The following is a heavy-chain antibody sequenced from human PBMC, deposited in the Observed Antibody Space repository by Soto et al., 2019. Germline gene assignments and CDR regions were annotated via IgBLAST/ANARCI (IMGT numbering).Heavy chain of an antibody. D-gene: IGHD3-9*01. CDR3: ASLSPYYDILTGPAFDY. Sequence: SETLSLTCTVSGCSISSYYWSWIRQPPGKGLEWIGYIYYSGSTNYNPSLKSRVTISVDTSKNQFSLKLSSVTAADTAVYYCASLSPYYDILTGPAFDYWGQGTLVTVSS. J-gene: IGHJ4*01. V-gene: IGHV4-59*01. CDR1: GCSISSYY. CDR2: IYYSGST.